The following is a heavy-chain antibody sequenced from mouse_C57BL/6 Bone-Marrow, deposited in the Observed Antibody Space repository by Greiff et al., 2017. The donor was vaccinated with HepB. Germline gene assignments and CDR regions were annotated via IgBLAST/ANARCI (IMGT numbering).Heavy chain of an antibody. CDR3: ARSWYYGPFAY. Sequence: LVESGAELVRPGASVKLSCKASGYTFTDYYINWVKQRPGQGLEWIARIYPGSGNTYYNEKFKGKATLTAEKSSSTAYMQFSSLTSEDAAVYFCARSWYYGPFAYWGQGTLVTVSA. J-gene: IGHJ3*01. D-gene: IGHD1-1*01. CDR2: IYPGSGNT. V-gene: IGHV1-76*01. CDR1: GYTFTDYY.